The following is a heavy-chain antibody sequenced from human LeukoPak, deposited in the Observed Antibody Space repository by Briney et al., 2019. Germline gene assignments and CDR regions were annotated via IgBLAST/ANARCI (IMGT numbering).Heavy chain of an antibody. CDR1: GFTFSSYS. CDR2: ISGSGGST. D-gene: IGHD6-19*01. CDR3: AKGREWLVQYYFDY. J-gene: IGHJ4*02. V-gene: IGHV3-23*01. Sequence: GGSLRLSCAASGFTFSSYSMNWVRQAPGKGLEWVSAISGSGGSTYYADSVKGRFTISRDNSKNTLYLQMNSLRAEDTAVYYCAKGREWLVQYYFDYWGQGTLVTVSS.